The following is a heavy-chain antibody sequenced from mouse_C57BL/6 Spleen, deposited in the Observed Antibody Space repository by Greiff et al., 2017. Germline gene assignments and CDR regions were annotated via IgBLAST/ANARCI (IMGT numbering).Heavy chain of an antibody. D-gene: IGHD1-1*01. V-gene: IGHV1-15*01. Sequence: LVESGAELVRPGASVTLSCKASGYTFTDYEMHWVKQTPVHGLEWIGAIDPETGGTAYNQKFKGKAILTADKSSSTAYMELRSLTSEDSAVYYCTRRHYYGSSYWYFDVWGTGTTVTVSS. CDR1: GYTFTDYE. CDR3: TRRHYYGSSYWYFDV. J-gene: IGHJ1*03. CDR2: IDPETGGT.